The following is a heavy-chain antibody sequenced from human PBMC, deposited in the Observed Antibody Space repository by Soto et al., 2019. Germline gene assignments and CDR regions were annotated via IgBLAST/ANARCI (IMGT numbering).Heavy chain of an antibody. CDR1: GYSFTSYW. V-gene: IGHV5-51*01. Sequence: GESLKISCKGSGYSFTSYWIGWVRQMPGKGLEWMGIIYPGDSDTRYSPSFQGQVTISADKSISTAYLQWSSLKASDTAMYYCARHKHCSGGSCYLFAYYYYGMDVWGQGTTVTVSS. J-gene: IGHJ6*02. D-gene: IGHD2-15*01. CDR2: IYPGDSDT. CDR3: ARHKHCSGGSCYLFAYYYYGMDV.